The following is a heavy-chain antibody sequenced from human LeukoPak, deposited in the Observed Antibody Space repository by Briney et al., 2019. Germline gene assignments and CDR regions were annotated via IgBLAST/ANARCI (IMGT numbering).Heavy chain of an antibody. CDR2: ISNNGGSS. V-gene: IGHV3-64*04. Sequence: GGSLRLSCSASGFTFSAYAMYWVRQAAGRGLEYASGISNNGGSSFYADSVKGRFTISRDNAKNSLYLQMNSLRDEDTAVYFCARRGTSNFDYWGQGTLVTVSS. D-gene: IGHD3-16*01. CDR1: GFTFSAYA. J-gene: IGHJ4*02. CDR3: ARRGTSNFDY.